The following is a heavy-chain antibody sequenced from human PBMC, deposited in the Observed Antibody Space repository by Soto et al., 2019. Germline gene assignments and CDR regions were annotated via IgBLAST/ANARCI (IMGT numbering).Heavy chain of an antibody. D-gene: IGHD3-22*01. Sequence: ASVKVSCKASGGPFSSYHISWVRQAPGQGLEWVGRIIPILGRANNAQHFQGRVTITADTSTNTAYMELSSLTSEDTAVYYCARDGSGYYDSSAEVGYFDYWGQGTLVTVSS. J-gene: IGHJ4*02. V-gene: IGHV1-69*10. CDR2: IIPILGRA. CDR1: GGPFSSYH. CDR3: ARDGSGYYDSSAEVGYFDY.